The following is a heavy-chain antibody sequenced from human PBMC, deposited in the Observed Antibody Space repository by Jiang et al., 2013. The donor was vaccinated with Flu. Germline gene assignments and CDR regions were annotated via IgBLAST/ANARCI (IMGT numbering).Heavy chain of an antibody. CDR2: IYYSGST. J-gene: IGHJ4*02. CDR3: ARVAARQVPYYFDY. Sequence: TLSLTCTVSGGSISSSSYYWGWIRQPPGKGLEWIGSIYYSGSTYYNPSLKSRVTISVDTSKNQFSLKLSSVTAADTAVYYCARVAARQVPYYFDYWGQGTLVTVSS. V-gene: IGHV4-39*01. CDR1: GGSISSSSYY. D-gene: IGHD6-6*01.